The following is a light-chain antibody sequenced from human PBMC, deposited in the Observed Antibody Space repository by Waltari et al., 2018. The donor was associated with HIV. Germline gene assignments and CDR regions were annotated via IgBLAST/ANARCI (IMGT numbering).Light chain of an antibody. CDR1: ASSCHF. V-gene: IGLV3-25*03. CDR3: QSGHNSDSI. J-gene: IGLJ2*01. CDR2: KDN. Sequence: SYELTQAPSVSVSPGQTAKLPCSGAASSCHFVFWYQQKSGQAPRMMIFKDNERPSGIPARFSASSSGSTSTLTISGVQAEDEADYYCQSGHNSDSIFGGGTKLTVL.